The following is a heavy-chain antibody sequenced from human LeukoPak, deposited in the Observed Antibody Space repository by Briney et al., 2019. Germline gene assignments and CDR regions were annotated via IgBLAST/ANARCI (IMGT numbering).Heavy chain of an antibody. CDR2: ITHSAST. CDR1: GGSFSGYY. J-gene: IGHJ4*02. V-gene: IGHV4-34*01. Sequence: SETLSLTCAVYGGSFSGYYWRWIRQPAGKGREWIGEITHSASTNSNPSLTSRVPISVATSKTQFSLKLTSVTAADTAVYYCARTEQQLVQGSFDYWGQGNLVTVSS. CDR3: ARTEQQLVQGSFDY. D-gene: IGHD6-13*01.